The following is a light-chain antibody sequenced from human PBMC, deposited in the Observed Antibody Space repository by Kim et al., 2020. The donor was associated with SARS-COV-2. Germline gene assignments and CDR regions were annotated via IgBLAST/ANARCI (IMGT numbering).Light chain of an antibody. CDR2: EVS. J-gene: IGLJ2*01. CDR3: SSYAGSNNLV. V-gene: IGLV2-8*01. Sequence: GQYVTISCTGTSSDVGSYNYVSWYQQHPGKAPKLMIYEVSKRPSGVPDRFSGSKSGNTASLTVSGLQAEDEADYYCSSYAGSNNLVFGGGTQLTVL. CDR1: SSDVGSYNY.